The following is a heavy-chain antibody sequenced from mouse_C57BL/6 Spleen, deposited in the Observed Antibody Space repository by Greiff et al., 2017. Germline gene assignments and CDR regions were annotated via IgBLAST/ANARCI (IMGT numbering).Heavy chain of an antibody. D-gene: IGHD3-2*02. CDR2: IDPSDSYT. CDR1: GYTFTSYW. CDR3: ARDQDSSGPWFAD. V-gene: IGHV1-69*01. Sequence: VQLQQPGAELVMPGASVKLSCKASGYTFTSYWMHWVKQRPGQGLEWIGEIDPSDSYTNYNQKFKGKSTLTVDKSSSTAYMQLSSLTSEDSAVYYCARDQDSSGPWFADWGQGTLVTVSA. J-gene: IGHJ3*01.